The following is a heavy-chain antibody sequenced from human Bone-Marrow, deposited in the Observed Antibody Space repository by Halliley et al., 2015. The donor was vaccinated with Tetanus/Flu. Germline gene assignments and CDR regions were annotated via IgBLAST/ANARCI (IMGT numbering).Heavy chain of an antibody. V-gene: IGHV3-49*04. J-gene: IGHJ5*02. Sequence: SLRLSCTGSGFSFGDYVMSWVRQAPGKGLEWVGFIRNKPHGGTTEYAASVKGRFTISRDDSKSIAYLQMNSLKTEDTAVYYCARQAAFGYSYGYGWCDPWGQGTLVTVSS. CDR1: GFSFGDYV. CDR3: ARQAAFGYSYGYGWCDP. D-gene: IGHD5-18*01. CDR2: IRNKPHGGTT.